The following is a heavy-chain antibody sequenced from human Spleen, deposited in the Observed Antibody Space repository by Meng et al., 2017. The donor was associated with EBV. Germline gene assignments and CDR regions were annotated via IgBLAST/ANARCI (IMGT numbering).Heavy chain of an antibody. J-gene: IGHJ4*02. Sequence: LQLQESGPGLVXXXXXLXLTXTXSGDSISSFYYWGWIRQPPGRGLEWIGSVHYTGSTYYSPSLKSRVTVSVDTSKNQFSLRLTSVTAADTAVYYCARPFPSWQSPRLDPFGDWGQGTLVTVSS. CDR2: VHYTGST. CDR3: ARPFPSWQSPRLDPFGD. V-gene: IGHV4-39*01. CDR1: GDSISSFYY. D-gene: IGHD6-19*01.